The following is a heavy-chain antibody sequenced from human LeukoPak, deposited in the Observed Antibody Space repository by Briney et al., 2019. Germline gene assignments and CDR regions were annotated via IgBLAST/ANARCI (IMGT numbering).Heavy chain of an antibody. CDR3: ARAPVVAAIWGYYYYGMDV. D-gene: IGHD2-15*01. CDR2: ISAYNGNT. V-gene: IGHV1-18*01. J-gene: IGHJ6*02. CDR1: GYTLTSYG. Sequence: ASVTVSCKASGYTLTSYGISWLRQAPAQGLEWMGWISAYNGNTNYAQKLQGRVTMTTDTSTSTAYMGLRSLRSDDTAVYYCARAPVVAAIWGYYYYGMDVWGQGTTVTVSS.